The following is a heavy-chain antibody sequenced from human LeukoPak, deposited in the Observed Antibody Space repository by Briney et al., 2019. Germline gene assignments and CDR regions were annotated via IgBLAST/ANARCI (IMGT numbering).Heavy chain of an antibody. CDR1: GFTFSTYL. J-gene: IGHJ4*02. V-gene: IGHV3-74*03. CDR3: ARDPGY. CDR2: INTDGSIT. Sequence: GGSLRLSCAASGFTFSTYLMHWVRQAPGKGLVWVSRINTDGSITTYADSVKGRFTISRDNSKNTLYLQMNSLRAEDTAVYYCARDPGYWGQGTLVTVSS.